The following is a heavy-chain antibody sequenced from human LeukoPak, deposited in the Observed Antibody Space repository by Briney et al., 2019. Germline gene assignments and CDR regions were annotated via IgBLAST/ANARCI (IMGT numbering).Heavy chain of an antibody. D-gene: IGHD3-16*01. Sequence: SETLSLTCTVSGGSISSYYWSWIRQPPGKGLEWIGYIHYSGSTNYNPSLKSRVTISVDTSKNQFSLKLSSVTAADTAVYYCAGYTDYVSFWGRGTLVTVSS. V-gene: IGHV4-59*08. CDR2: IHYSGST. CDR3: AGYTDYVSF. CDR1: GGSISSYY. J-gene: IGHJ4*02.